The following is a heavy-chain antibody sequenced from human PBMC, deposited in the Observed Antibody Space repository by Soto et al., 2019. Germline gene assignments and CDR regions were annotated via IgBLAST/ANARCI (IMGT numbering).Heavy chain of an antibody. V-gene: IGHV3-11*01. Sequence: QVQLVESGGGLVRPGGSLRISCAASGFNLSDYYMSWIRQAPGKGLEWLSYISDSGSIMYYANSVKGRFIISRDNVKNSLFLQMSGLRAEDTAVYYCSRERGAYGDYRFLHYWGQGTLVTVSS. CDR1: GFNLSDYY. J-gene: IGHJ4*02. CDR2: ISDSGSIM. D-gene: IGHD4-17*01. CDR3: SRERGAYGDYRFLHY.